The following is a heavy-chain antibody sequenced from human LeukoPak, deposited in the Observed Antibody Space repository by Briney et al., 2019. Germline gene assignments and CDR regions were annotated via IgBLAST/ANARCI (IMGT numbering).Heavy chain of an antibody. D-gene: IGHD2-2*01. J-gene: IGHJ5*02. Sequence: SQTLSLTCAISGDSVSSNSVTWNWIRQSPSRGLEWLGRTYYRSTWYNDYAVSVRGRITVNPDTSKNQFSLHLNSVTPEDTAVYYCARRLTQYDCFDPWGQGTLVAVSS. CDR1: GDSVSSNSVT. CDR3: ARRLTQYDCFDP. V-gene: IGHV6-1*01. CDR2: TYYRSTWYN.